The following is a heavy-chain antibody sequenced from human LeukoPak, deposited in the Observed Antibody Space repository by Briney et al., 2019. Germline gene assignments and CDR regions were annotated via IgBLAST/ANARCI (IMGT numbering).Heavy chain of an antibody. J-gene: IGHJ6*03. CDR2: IIPIFGTA. V-gene: IGHV1-69*13. CDR3: AMIDFWSGYYYYYYMDV. Sequence: SVKVSCKASGGTFSSYAISWVRQAPGQGLEWMGGIIPIFGTANYAQKFQGRVTITADESTSTAYKELSSLRSEDTAVYYCAMIDFWSGYYYYYYMDVWGKGTTVTVSS. D-gene: IGHD3-3*01. CDR1: GGTFSSYA.